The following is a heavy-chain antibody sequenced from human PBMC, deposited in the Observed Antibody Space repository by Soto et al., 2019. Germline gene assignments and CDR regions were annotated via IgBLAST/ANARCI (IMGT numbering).Heavy chain of an antibody. D-gene: IGHD3-22*01. CDR3: ARGLYEPNWFDS. J-gene: IGHJ5*01. CDR1: GGSINSGGSF. Sequence: QVQLQESGPGLVKPSQTLSLICTVSGGSINSGGSFWPWIRPHPGRAPEWIGYLSHTGNTSYNPSVRSSVLMSGDRSKNLLSLRLSSVTAADTAVYYCARGLYEPNWFDSWGQGTLVTVSS. V-gene: IGHV4-31*03. CDR2: LSHTGNT.